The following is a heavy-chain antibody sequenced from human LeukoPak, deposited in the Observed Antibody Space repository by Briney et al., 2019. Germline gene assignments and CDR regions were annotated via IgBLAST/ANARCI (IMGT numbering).Heavy chain of an antibody. J-gene: IGHJ4*02. CDR2: IYYSGST. V-gene: IGHV4-39*01. D-gene: IGHD3-22*01. CDR1: GGSISSSSYY. CDR3: ARLEGLYYDSSGYIDY. Sequence: SETLSLTCTVSGGSISSSSYYWCWIRQPPGKGLEWIGSIYYSGSTYYNPSLKSRVTISVDTSKNQFSLKLSSVTAADTAVYYCARLEGLYYDSSGYIDYWGQGTLVTVSS.